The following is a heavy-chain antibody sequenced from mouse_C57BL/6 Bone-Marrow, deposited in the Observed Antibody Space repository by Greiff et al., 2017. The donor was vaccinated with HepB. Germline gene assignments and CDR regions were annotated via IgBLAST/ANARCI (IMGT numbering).Heavy chain of an antibody. J-gene: IGHJ2*01. CDR1: GFTFSDYY. V-gene: IGHV5-16*01. Sequence: EVHLVESEGGLVQPGSSMKLSCTASGFTFSDYYMAWVRQVPEKGLEWVANINYDGSSTYYLDSLKSRFIISRDNAKNILYLQMSSLKSEDTATYYCARENTTVGFDYGGQGTTLTVSS. D-gene: IGHD1-1*01. CDR2: INYDGSST. CDR3: ARENTTVGFDY.